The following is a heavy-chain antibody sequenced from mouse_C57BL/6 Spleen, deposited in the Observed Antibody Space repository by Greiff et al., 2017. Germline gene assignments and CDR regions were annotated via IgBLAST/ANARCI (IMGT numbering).Heavy chain of an antibody. CDR3: TTTVVAYGDY. CDR1: GFTFSNYW. J-gene: IGHJ2*01. V-gene: IGHV6-3*01. D-gene: IGHD1-1*01. Sequence: EVKVEESGGGLVQPGGSMKLSCVASGFTFSNYWMNWVRQSPEKGLEWVAQIRLKSDNYATHYAESVKGRFTISRDDSKSSVYLQMNNLRAEDTGIYYCTTTVVAYGDYWGQGTTLTVSS. CDR2: IRLKSDNYAT.